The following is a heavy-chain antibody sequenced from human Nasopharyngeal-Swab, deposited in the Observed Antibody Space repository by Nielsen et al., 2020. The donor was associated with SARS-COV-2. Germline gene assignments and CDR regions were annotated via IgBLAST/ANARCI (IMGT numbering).Heavy chain of an antibody. J-gene: IGHJ5*02. V-gene: IGHV1-58*02. CDR2: IVGGSGNT. D-gene: IGHD5-18*01. Sequence: KVSCNASGFTFTSSAMQWVRQARGQRLEWIGWIVGGSGNTNYAQKFQERVTITRDMSTSTAYMELSSLRSADTAVYYCAAITGDAATGKGHPLGFDPWGQGTLVTVSS. CDR1: GFTFTSSA. CDR3: AAITGDAATGKGHPLGFDP.